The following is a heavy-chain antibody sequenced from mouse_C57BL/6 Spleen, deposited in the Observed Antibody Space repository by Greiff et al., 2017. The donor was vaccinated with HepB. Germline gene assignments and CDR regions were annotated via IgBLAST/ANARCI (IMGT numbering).Heavy chain of an antibody. Sequence: VQLKQSVAELVRPGASVKLSCTASGFNIKNTYMHWVKQRPEQGLEWIGRIDPANGNTNYAPKFQGKATITADTSSNTAYMQLSSLTSEDSAIYYCASFYDGYLPFAYWGQGTLVTVSA. J-gene: IGHJ3*01. D-gene: IGHD2-3*01. CDR3: ASFYDGYLPFAY. V-gene: IGHV14-3*01. CDR1: GFNIKNTY. CDR2: IDPANGNT.